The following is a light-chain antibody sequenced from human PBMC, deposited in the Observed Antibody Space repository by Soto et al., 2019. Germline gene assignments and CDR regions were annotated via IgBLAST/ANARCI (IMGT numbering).Light chain of an antibody. CDR2: TNN. CDR3: QSYDSRLSAYV. Sequence: QSVLTQPPSVSGAPGQRVTISCTGSSSNIGAGYDVHWYLQVPGTAPKLLVYTNNNRPSGVPDRFSGSKSDTSASPAITGLQAEDEADYYCQSYDSRLSAYVFGTGTKVTVL. V-gene: IGLV1-40*01. J-gene: IGLJ1*01. CDR1: SSNIGAGYD.